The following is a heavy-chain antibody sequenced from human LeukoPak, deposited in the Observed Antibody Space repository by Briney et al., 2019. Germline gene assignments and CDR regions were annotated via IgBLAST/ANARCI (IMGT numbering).Heavy chain of an antibody. Sequence: ASVKVSCKASGYMFIGYYIHWVRPAPGQGLEWMGWINPDNGGTNYAQKFQDRVTMTTDTSINTAYMAVTSLRSDDTAVYYRPREGGFYDYWGQGTLVTVSS. V-gene: IGHV1-2*02. D-gene: IGHD5-12*01. J-gene: IGHJ4*02. CDR2: INPDNGGT. CDR3: PREGGFYDY. CDR1: GYMFIGYY.